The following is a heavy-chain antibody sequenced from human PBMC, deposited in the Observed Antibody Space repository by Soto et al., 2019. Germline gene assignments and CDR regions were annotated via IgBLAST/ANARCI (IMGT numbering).Heavy chain of an antibody. Sequence: QVQLVQSGAEAKMPGSSVKVSCKASVGTFSIYVITWVRQAPGQGVEWMGGITHIFGTTTYAQKFKGRVTTTADESTSTAYMELSGLRSEDTAVYSCGSNIVSTNVWGQGTRVTVSS. CDR1: VGTFSIYV. CDR2: ITHIFGTT. D-gene: IGHD5-12*01. V-gene: IGHV1-69*01. J-gene: IGHJ4*02. CDR3: GSNIVSTNV.